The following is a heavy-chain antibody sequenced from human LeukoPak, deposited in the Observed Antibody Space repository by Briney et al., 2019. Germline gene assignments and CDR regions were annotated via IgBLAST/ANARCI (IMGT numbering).Heavy chain of an antibody. CDR3: ARDPKLGIVDY. D-gene: IGHD7-27*01. J-gene: IGHJ4*02. CDR2: ISSSGSTI. CDR1: GFTFSDNY. V-gene: IGHV3-11*04. Sequence: GGSLRLSCAASGFTFSDNYMSWIRQAPGKGLEWVSYISSSGSTIYYADSVKGRFTISRDNAKNSLYLQMNSLRAEDTAVYYCARDPKLGIVDYWGQGTLVTVSS.